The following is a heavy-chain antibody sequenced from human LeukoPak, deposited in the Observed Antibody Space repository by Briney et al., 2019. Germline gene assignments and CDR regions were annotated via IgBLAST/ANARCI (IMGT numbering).Heavy chain of an antibody. Sequence: PGGSLRLSCVASGFSFSSYEMNCVRQAPGQGLEWVSYISAMKGRFTISRDNAENSLYLQMNSLRAEDTAVYYCARPFVWGLATQGLDYWGQGTLVTVSS. CDR2: IS. V-gene: IGHV3-48*03. CDR1: GFSFSSYE. J-gene: IGHJ4*02. D-gene: IGHD3-16*01. CDR3: ARPFVWGLATQGLDY.